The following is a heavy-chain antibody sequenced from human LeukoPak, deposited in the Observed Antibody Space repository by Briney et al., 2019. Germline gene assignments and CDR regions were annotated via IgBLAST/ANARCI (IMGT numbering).Heavy chain of an antibody. V-gene: IGHV3-74*01. J-gene: IGHJ4*02. CDR2: IVSDGSST. CDR1: GFTFSNYW. Sequence: GGTLTLTCSASGFTFSNYWMLWVRQTPGKGLVWVSRIVSDGSSTRYADCVKGRFTISRDNAKNTLYMQMNRLRAEDTGVYYCARDGSLSDYWGQGTLVTVSS. CDR3: ARDGSLSDY. D-gene: IGHD2-15*01.